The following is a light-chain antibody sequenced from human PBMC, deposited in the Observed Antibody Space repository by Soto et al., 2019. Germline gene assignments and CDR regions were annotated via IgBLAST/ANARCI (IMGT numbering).Light chain of an antibody. CDR1: QGINSG. V-gene: IGKV1-12*01. CDR3: QQASSLSIT. CDR2: GAS. J-gene: IGKJ5*01. Sequence: DIQRTQAPSSESTSVVDRVSITCVASQGINSGLAWYQQRPGKAPKLLIFGASSLASGVPPRFSGSGFGTYFTLTITSLQPEHFATYYCQQASSLSITFGQGTRLEIK.